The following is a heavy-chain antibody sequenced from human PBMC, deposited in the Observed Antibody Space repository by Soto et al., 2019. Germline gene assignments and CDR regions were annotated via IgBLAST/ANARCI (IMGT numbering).Heavy chain of an antibody. CDR2: INAGTGNA. CDR3: ARDLACWVQTNGHFGVDV. J-gene: IGHJ6*04. D-gene: IGHD2-8*01. Sequence: HVQLVQSGAEVKTPGASVMVSCKASGYTFVNYAIHWVRQAPGQKFVWFGWINAGTGNARSSQKFQDRLTFTRDTSATPAYMELGSLRSEDTAVYFCARDLACWVQTNGHFGVDVLGEGTTDIVSA. CDR1: GYTFVNYA. V-gene: IGHV1-3*01.